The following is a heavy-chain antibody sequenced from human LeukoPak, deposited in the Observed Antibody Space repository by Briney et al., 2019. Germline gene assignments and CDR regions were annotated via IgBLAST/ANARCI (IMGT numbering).Heavy chain of an antibody. V-gene: IGHV4-31*03. CDR1: GSSISSGGYF. D-gene: IGHD5-18*01. Sequence: PSETLSLTCTVSGSSISSGGYFWSWIRQHPGKGLEWIGYIYYGGSTYYNPSLKSRVIISVDTSKNQFSLKLSSVTAADTAVYYCARARGIQLWSPLHNWGQGTLVTVSS. CDR2: IYYGGST. CDR3: ARARGIQLWSPLHN. J-gene: IGHJ4*02.